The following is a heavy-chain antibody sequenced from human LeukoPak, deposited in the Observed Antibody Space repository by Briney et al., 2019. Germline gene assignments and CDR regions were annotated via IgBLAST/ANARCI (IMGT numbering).Heavy chain of an antibody. Sequence: SETLSLTCTVSGGSISSSSYYWGWIRQPPGKGLEWIGSIYYSGGTYYNPSLKSRVTISVDTSKNRFSLKLSSVTAADTAVYYCARRRQLVPGYYYMDVWGKGTTVTVSS. D-gene: IGHD6-6*01. CDR1: GGSISSSSYY. V-gene: IGHV4-39*01. J-gene: IGHJ6*03. CDR2: IYYSGGT. CDR3: ARRRQLVPGYYYMDV.